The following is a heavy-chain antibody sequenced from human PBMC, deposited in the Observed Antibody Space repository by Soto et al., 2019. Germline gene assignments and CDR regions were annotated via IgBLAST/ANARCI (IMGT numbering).Heavy chain of an antibody. Sequence: GGSLRLSCAALGLTVRGKKYITWVRQAPGKGLEWVSVLYDVDGTYYADSAKGRFTISRDNSNNIIYLQMNSLGPDDTAVYYCASWLEREHAYDIWGLGTMVTVSS. D-gene: IGHD1-1*01. CDR1: GLTVRGKKY. CDR3: ASWLEREHAYDI. V-gene: IGHV3-53*01. J-gene: IGHJ3*02. CDR2: LYDVDGT.